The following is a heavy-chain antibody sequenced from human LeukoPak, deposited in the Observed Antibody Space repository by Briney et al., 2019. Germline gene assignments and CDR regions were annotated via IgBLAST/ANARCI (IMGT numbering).Heavy chain of an antibody. J-gene: IGHJ6*03. V-gene: IGHV1-8*01. CDR3: ARRTGYYNYMDV. Sequence: SVQFSSQASGYTFTSYDMNWVRQATGQGLEWMGWMNPNSGTTGYAQKFQGRVTMTRNTSISTAYMELSSLRSEDTAVYYCARRTGYYNYMDVWGKGTTVTVSS. CDR1: GYTFTSYD. CDR2: MNPNSGTT. D-gene: IGHD2-8*02.